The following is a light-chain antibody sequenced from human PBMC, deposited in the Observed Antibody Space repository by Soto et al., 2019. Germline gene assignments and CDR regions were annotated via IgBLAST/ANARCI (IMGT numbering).Light chain of an antibody. J-gene: IGKJ2*01. CDR3: QQYNNWRSYT. CDR2: GAS. V-gene: IGKV3-15*01. Sequence: EIVLTQSPGTLSLSPGERATLSGRASQSVSSYLAWYQQKPGQAPRLLIYGASTRATGIPARFSGSGSGTEFTLTISSLQSEDFAVYFCQQYNNWRSYTFGQGTKVDI. CDR1: QSVSSY.